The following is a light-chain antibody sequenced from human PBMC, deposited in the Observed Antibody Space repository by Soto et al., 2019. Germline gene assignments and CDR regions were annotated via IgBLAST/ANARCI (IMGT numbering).Light chain of an antibody. J-gene: IGKJ4*01. CDR2: RTS. V-gene: IGKV3-15*01. CDR1: QSISSN. Sequence: EIVMTQSPATLSVSPGERATLSCRASQSISSNLAWYQQKPGQAPRLLMFRTSSRATGFPARFSGSGSGTEFNLTISSLQSEHFGVYYCQQYNNWPRAIFGGGTKVEIK. CDR3: QQYNNWPRAI.